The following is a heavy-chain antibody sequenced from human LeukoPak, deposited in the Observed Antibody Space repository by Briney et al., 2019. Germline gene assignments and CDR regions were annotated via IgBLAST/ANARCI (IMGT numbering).Heavy chain of an antibody. CDR1: GFTYNICA. Sequence: GGSLRLSCAASGFTYNICAMHWVRQAPGKGLEWVTTISYDGSNKYYADSVRGRFTISRDNSKNTLYLQMNSLRAEDTAVYYCVRGVGLYDSIGYFDYWGQGNLVTVSS. J-gene: IGHJ4*02. CDR3: VRGVGLYDSIGYFDY. V-gene: IGHV3-30-3*01. D-gene: IGHD3-22*01. CDR2: ISYDGSNK.